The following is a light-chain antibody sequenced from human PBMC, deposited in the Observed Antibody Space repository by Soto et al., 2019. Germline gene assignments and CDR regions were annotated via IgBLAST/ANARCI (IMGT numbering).Light chain of an antibody. CDR1: SSDVGGYNY. Sequence: QSVLTQPPSASGSPGQSVTISCTGTSSDVGGYNYVSWYQQHPGKAPKLMIYEVSKRPSGVPDRFSASKSGNTASLTVSGLQAEDEADYYCSSYAGSINLIFGGGTKVTVL. J-gene: IGLJ2*01. CDR2: EVS. V-gene: IGLV2-8*01. CDR3: SSYAGSINLI.